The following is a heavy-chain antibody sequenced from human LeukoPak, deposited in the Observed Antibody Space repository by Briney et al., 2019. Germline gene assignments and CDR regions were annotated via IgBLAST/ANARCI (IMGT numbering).Heavy chain of an antibody. Sequence: GGSLRLSCAASGFTFDYYWMHWVRQAPGEGLMWVSRINTDGSNTHYADSVKGRFTISRDNAKNTLYLQVNNLRAEDTAVYYCARGPNSNWSGLDFWGQGTLLTVSS. CDR3: ARGPNSNWSGLDF. CDR2: INTDGSNT. CDR1: GFTFDYYW. V-gene: IGHV3-74*01. D-gene: IGHD6-6*01. J-gene: IGHJ4*02.